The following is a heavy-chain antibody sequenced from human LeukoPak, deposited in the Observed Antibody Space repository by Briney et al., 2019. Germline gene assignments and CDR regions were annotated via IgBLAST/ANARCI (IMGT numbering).Heavy chain of an antibody. V-gene: IGHV3-23*01. CDR2: ISTSGDST. CDR3: AKECGYDGEYGD. Sequence: GGSLSLSCAASGFTFTSHAMSWVRQAPGKGLEWVSIISTSGDSTYYADSVKGRSTISRANTKNTLYLQMNSLTADDTAFYYCAKECGYDGEYGDWGQGTLVPGAS. J-gene: IGHJ1*01. CDR1: GFTFTSHA. D-gene: IGHD5-12*01.